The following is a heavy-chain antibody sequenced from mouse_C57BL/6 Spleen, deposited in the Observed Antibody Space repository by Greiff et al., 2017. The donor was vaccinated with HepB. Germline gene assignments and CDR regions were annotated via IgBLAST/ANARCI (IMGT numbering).Heavy chain of an antibody. D-gene: IGHD4-1*01. Sequence: QVQLQQSGAELAKPGASVKLSCKASGYTFTGYWMHWVKQRPGQGLEWIGYINPSSGSTKYNQKFKDKATLTADKSSSTAYMQLSSLTSEDSAVYDCARYGTFDYWGQGTTLTVSS. CDR3: ARYGTFDY. CDR2: INPSSGST. CDR1: GYTFTGYW. J-gene: IGHJ2*01. V-gene: IGHV1-7*01.